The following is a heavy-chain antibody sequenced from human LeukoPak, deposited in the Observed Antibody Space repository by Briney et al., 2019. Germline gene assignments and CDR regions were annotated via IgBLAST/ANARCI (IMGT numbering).Heavy chain of an antibody. D-gene: IGHD3-10*01. CDR2: INHSGST. J-gene: IGHJ4*02. Sequence: SETLSLTCAVYGGSFSGYYWSWIRQPPGKGLEWIGEINHSGSTNYNLSLKSRVTISVDTSKNQFSLKLSSVTAADTAVYYCARGVDYYGSGSYYTPARRYYFDYWGQGTLVTVSS. CDR1: GGSFSGYY. V-gene: IGHV4-34*01. CDR3: ARGVDYYGSGSYYTPARRYYFDY.